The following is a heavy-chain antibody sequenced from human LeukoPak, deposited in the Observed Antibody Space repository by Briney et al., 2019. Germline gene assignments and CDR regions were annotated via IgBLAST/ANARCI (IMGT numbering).Heavy chain of an antibody. D-gene: IGHD6-13*01. Sequence: PGRSLRLSCAASGFTFDDYAMHWVRQAPGKGLEWVSGISWNSGSIGYADSVKGRFTISRDNAKNSLYLQMNSLRAEDTALYYCAKDMGSSRPEQSPLDYWGQGTLVTVSS. V-gene: IGHV3-9*01. CDR3: AKDMGSSRPEQSPLDY. CDR2: ISWNSGSI. J-gene: IGHJ4*02. CDR1: GFTFDDYA.